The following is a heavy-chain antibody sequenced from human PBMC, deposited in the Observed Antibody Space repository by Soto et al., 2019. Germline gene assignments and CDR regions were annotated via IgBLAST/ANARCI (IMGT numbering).Heavy chain of an antibody. CDR1: GYTFTGYY. D-gene: IGHD5-12*01. CDR3: ARAVPGIYSGYETLPYYFDY. CDR2: INPNSGGT. Sequence: GASVKVSCKASGYTFTGYYMHWVRQAPGKGLEWMGWINPNSGGTNYAQKFQGWVTMTRDTSISTAYMELSRLRSDDTAVYYCARAVPGIYSGYETLPYYFDYWGQGTLVTVSS. V-gene: IGHV1-2*04. J-gene: IGHJ4*02.